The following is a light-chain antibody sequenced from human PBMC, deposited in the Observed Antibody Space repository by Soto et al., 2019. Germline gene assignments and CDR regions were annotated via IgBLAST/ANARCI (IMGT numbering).Light chain of an antibody. CDR2: KDT. J-gene: IGLJ2*01. CDR1: ALPKQY. Sequence: SYELTQTPSVSVSPGQTARVTCSGDALPKQYVYWYQQKPGQAPGVVIYKDTERPSGIPERLAGSSSGTTVTLTISGVQAEDEDDYYCQSSDSSGSYVVFGGWTKLTVL. V-gene: IGLV3-25*02. CDR3: QSSDSSGSYVV.